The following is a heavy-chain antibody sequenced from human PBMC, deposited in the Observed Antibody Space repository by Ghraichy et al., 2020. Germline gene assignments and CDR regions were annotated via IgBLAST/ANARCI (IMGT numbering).Heavy chain of an antibody. CDR3: ARATITDGMDV. CDR2: VNHSGGT. D-gene: IGHD5-12*01. J-gene: IGHJ6*02. Sequence: SETLSLTCAVYGWSFSDYSWTWIRQPPGKGLEWIGEVNHSGGTNYNASLKSRVTISVDTSRKQFFLKLSSVTTADTAEYYCARATITDGMDVWGQGTTVTVSS. CDR1: GWSFSDYS. V-gene: IGHV4-34*01.